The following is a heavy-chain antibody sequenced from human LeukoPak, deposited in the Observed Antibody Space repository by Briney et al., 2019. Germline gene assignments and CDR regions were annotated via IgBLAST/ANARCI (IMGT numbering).Heavy chain of an antibody. J-gene: IGHJ4*02. D-gene: IGHD4/OR15-4a*01. V-gene: IGHV3-53*01. Sequence: GSLRLSCTVSGFTVSSNSMSWVRQAPGKGLEWVSFIYSDNTHYSDSAKGRFTISRDNSKNTLYLQMNSLRAEDTAVYYFARRAGAYSHPYDYWGQGTLVTVSS. CDR3: ARRAGAYSHPYDY. CDR2: IYSDNT. CDR1: GFTVSSNS.